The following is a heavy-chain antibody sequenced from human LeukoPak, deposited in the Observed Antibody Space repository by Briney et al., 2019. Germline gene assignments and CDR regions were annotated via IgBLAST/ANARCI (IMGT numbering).Heavy chain of an antibody. Sequence: GSLRLSCAASGFTFTNAWMTWVRQAPGKGLEWVGRIKGKSDGGTTDYAAPVKGRFTTSRDDSKTTLYLQMSSLETEDTAVYYCTTTDGGNSGDWGQGTLVTVSS. CDR1: GFTFTNAW. V-gene: IGHV3-15*01. J-gene: IGHJ4*02. CDR3: TTTDGGNSGD. CDR2: IKGKSDGGTT. D-gene: IGHD4-23*01.